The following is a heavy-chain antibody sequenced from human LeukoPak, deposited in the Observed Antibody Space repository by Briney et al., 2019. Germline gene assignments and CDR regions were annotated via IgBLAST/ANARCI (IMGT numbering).Heavy chain of an antibody. CDR2: INHSGST. D-gene: IGHD2-2*02. V-gene: IGHV4-34*01. CDR3: ARGGKYQLLYNYYYYGMDV. J-gene: IGHJ6*02. CDR1: GGSFSGYY. Sequence: SETLSLTCAVYGGSFSGYYWSWIRQPPGKGLEWIGEINHSGSTNYNPSLKSRVTISVDTSKNQFSLKLCSVTAADTAVYYCARGGKYQLLYNYYYYGMDVWGQGTTVTVSS.